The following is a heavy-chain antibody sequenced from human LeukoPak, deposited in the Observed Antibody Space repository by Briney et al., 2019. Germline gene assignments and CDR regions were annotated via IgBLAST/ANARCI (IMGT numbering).Heavy chain of an antibody. CDR1: GYSISSGYY. CDR2: LYHSGST. CDR3: ARVWASSPYYFDY. Sequence: SETLSLTCSVSGYSISSGYYWGWIRQAPGKGLEWIGNLYHSGSTYYNPSLKSRVSISVDTSKNQFSLKLSSVTAADTAVYYCARVWASSPYYFDYWGQGTLVTVSS. D-gene: IGHD3-16*01. V-gene: IGHV4-38-2*02. J-gene: IGHJ4*02.